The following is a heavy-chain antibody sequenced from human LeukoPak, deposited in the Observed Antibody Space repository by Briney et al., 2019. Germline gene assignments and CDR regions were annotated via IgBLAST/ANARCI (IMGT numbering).Heavy chain of an antibody. V-gene: IGHV3-23*01. J-gene: IGHJ4*02. Sequence: GGSLRLSCAVSGFTFSSYGMSWVRQAPGKGLEWVSAISGSGYSAYYADSVKGRFTISRDNSKNTLFLQMNSLRTEDTAVYYCARLQGGGSYRNFDYWGQGTLVTVSS. CDR2: ISGSGYSA. CDR3: ARLQGGGSYRNFDY. CDR1: GFTFSSYG. D-gene: IGHD3-16*02.